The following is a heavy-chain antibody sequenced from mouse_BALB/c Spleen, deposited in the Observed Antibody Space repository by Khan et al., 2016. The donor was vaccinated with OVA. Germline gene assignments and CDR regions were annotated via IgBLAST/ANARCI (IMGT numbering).Heavy chain of an antibody. V-gene: IGHV2-9*02. J-gene: IGHJ2*01. CDR2: IWAGGST. CDR1: GYSLTRYG. Sequence: VQLKESGPGLVAPSQSLSITCTIYGYSLTRYGVHWVRQPPGKGLEWLGLIWAGGSTNYYWALMSRLSISIDNSKCLVFLIMNSLQTDDTALYYCARSKYLARYWGQGTTLTVSS. D-gene: IGHD3-3*01. CDR3: ARSKYLARY.